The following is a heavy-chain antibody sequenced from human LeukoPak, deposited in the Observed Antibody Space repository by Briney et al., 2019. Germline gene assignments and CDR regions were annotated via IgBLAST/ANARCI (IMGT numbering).Heavy chain of an antibody. CDR3: ARPGAAAGTEYFQH. J-gene: IGHJ1*01. D-gene: IGHD6-13*01. CDR1: GYTFTSYA. CDR2: INAGNGNT. Sequence: ASVKVSCKASGYTFTSYAMHWVRQAPGQRLEWMGWINAGNGNTKYSQKFQGRVTITRDTSASTAYMELSSLRSEDTAVYYCARPGAAAGTEYFQHWGQGTLVTVSS. V-gene: IGHV1-3*01.